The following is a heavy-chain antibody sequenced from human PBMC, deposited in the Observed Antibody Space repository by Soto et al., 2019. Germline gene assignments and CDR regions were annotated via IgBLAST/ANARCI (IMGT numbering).Heavy chain of an antibody. V-gene: IGHV4-30-4*01. CDR2: IHYSGST. D-gene: IGHD3-10*01. Sequence: QVQLQESGPGLVKPSQTLSLTCAVSGGSISSGGAYYWSWIRQSPGKGLEWIAYIHYSGSTYYNSSLKSRVTMSVDTAKNQFSLKVSSVTAADTAVYYCARSPKGLGNFDYWGQGPLVTVSS. J-gene: IGHJ4*02. CDR1: GGSISSGGAYY. CDR3: ARSPKGLGNFDY.